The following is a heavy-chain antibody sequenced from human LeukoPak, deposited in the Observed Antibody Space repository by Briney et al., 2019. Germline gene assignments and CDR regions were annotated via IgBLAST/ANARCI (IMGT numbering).Heavy chain of an antibody. J-gene: IGHJ3*02. D-gene: IGHD3-10*01. CDR2: IKSKTDGGTT. CDR1: GFTFSNAW. CDR3: TTDQITMVRAVTWPDAFDI. V-gene: IGHV3-15*01. Sequence: GGSLRLSCAASGFTFSNAWMSWVRQAPGKGLEWVGRIKSKTDGGTTDYAAPVKGRFTISRDDSKNTLYLQMNSLKTEDTAVYYCTTDQITMVRAVTWPDAFDIWGQGTMATVSS.